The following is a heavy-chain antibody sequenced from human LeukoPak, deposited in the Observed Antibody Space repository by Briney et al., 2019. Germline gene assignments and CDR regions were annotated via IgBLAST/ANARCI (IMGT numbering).Heavy chain of an antibody. Sequence: GASVKVSCKASGYTFTGYYMHWVRQAPGQGLEWTGWINPNSGGTNYAQKFQGRVTMTRDTSISTAYMELSRLRSEDTAVYYCARVPYCSGGSCYPYYYYGMDVWGQGTTVTVSS. D-gene: IGHD2-15*01. CDR3: ARVPYCSGGSCYPYYYYGMDV. V-gene: IGHV1-2*02. CDR1: GYTFTGYY. J-gene: IGHJ6*02. CDR2: INPNSGGT.